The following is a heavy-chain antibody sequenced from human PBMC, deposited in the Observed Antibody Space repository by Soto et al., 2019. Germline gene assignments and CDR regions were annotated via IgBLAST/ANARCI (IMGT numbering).Heavy chain of an antibody. D-gene: IGHD3-10*01. CDR1: GFTFSTYG. V-gene: IGHV3-30*18. CDR3: AKGGGYGSGSYSYYYYYMDV. J-gene: IGHJ6*03. CDR2: TSYDGNNK. Sequence: QVQLVESGGGVVQPGRSLRLSCAASGFTFSTYGMHWVRQAPGRGLEWVAVTSYDGNNKYYADSVKGRFTISRDNSKNTLYLQMNRLRAEDTAVYYCAKGGGYGSGSYSYYYYYMDVWGRDHGHRLL.